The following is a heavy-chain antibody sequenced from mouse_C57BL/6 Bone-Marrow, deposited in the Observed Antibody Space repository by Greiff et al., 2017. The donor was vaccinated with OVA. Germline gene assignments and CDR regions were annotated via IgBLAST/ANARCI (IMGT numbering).Heavy chain of an antibody. CDR1: GFNIKNTY. J-gene: IGHJ1*03. CDR2: IDPANGNT. CDR3: ADYYGSSYWYFDV. V-gene: IGHV14-3*01. D-gene: IGHD1-1*01. Sequence: EVKLQQSVAELVRPGASVKLSCTASGFNIKNTYMHWVKQRPEQGLEWIGRIDPANGNTKYAPKFQGKATITADTSSNTAYLQLSSLTSEDTAIYYCADYYGSSYWYFDVWGTGTTVTVSS.